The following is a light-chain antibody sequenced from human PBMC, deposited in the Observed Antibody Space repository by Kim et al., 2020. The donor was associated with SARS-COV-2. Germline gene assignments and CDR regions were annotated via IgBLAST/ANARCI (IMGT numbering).Light chain of an antibody. CDR1: QSVSSNY. Sequence: EIVLTQSPGTLSLSPGERATLSCRASQSVSSNYLAWYQQKAGQAPRLLIYGASSRATGIPDRFSGSGSGTDFTLTISRLEPEDFGVYYCQQYGDSPLTFGGGTKLEIK. J-gene: IGKJ4*01. CDR3: QQYGDSPLT. CDR2: GAS. V-gene: IGKV3-20*01.